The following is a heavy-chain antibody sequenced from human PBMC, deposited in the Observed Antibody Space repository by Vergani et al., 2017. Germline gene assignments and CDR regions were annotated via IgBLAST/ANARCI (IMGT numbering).Heavy chain of an antibody. CDR3: ARRSSSWQRGWFDP. CDR2: INHSGST. Sequence: QVQLQQWGAGLLKPSETLSLTCAVYGGSFSGYYWSWIRQPPGKGLEWIGEINHSGSTYYNPSLKSRVTISVDTSKNQFSLKLSSVTAADTAVYYCARRSSSWQRGWFDPWGQGTLVTVSS. D-gene: IGHD6-13*01. CDR1: GGSFSGYY. J-gene: IGHJ5*02. V-gene: IGHV4-34*01.